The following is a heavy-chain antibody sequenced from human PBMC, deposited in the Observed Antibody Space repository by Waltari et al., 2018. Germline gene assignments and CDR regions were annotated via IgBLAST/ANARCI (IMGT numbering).Heavy chain of an antibody. CDR2: IFYTGDI. Sequence: QVQLQESGAGLVRPSETLSLTCAVSGYFISSGFWWAWFRQPPGKGPEWTGGIFYTGDIMYNPSLNARAIISADRPKNQFSLVSSSLTVADTAVYYCANHEGGLPGNWGHGKLFIVSS. D-gene: IGHD3-10*01. J-gene: IGHJ4*01. V-gene: IGHV4-38-2*01. CDR3: ANHEGGLPGN. CDR1: GYFISSGFW.